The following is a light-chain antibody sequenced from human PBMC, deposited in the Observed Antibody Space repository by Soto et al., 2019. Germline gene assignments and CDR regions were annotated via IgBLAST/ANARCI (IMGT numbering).Light chain of an antibody. CDR3: QAWDSSPV. Sequence: SYELTQPPSVSVSPGQTASFTCSGDKLGDKYACWYQQKPGQSPVLVIYQDSKRPSGIPERFSGSNSGNTATLTISGTQAMDEADYYCQAWDSSPVFGGGTKLTVL. V-gene: IGLV3-1*01. CDR2: QDS. J-gene: IGLJ2*01. CDR1: KLGDKY.